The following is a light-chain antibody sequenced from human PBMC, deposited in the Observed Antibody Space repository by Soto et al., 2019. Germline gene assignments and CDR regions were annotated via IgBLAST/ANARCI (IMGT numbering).Light chain of an antibody. CDR1: QSISSW. Sequence: DIQMTQSPSTLSASVGDRVTITCRASQSISSWLAWYQQKPGKAPKLLIYKASSLESGVPSRFSGSGSGTESTLTISSLQPDDFATYYCQQYNSDWTFGQGTKVEIK. V-gene: IGKV1-5*03. CDR2: KAS. J-gene: IGKJ1*01. CDR3: QQYNSDWT.